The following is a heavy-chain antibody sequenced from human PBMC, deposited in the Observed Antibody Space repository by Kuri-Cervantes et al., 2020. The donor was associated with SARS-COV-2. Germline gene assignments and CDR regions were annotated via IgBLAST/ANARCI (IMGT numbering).Heavy chain of an antibody. CDR1: GYTFTSYY. V-gene: IGHV1-46*01. CDR2: INPSGGST. CDR3: AKDSLGIVIPLNYFDY. Sequence: ASVKVSCKASGYTFTSYYMHWVRQAPGQGLEWMGIINPSGGSTSYAQKFQGRVTMTRDTSTSTVYMELSSLRSEDTAVYYCAKDSLGIVIPLNYFDYWGQGTLVTVSS. J-gene: IGHJ4*02. D-gene: IGHD1-26*01.